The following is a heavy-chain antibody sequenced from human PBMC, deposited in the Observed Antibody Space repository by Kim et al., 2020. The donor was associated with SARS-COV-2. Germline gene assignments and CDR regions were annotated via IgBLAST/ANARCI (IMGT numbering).Heavy chain of an antibody. CDR3: ARGVRLRGYDFWSGIYYMDV. Sequence: SETLSLTCTVSGGSISSYYWSWIRQPAGKGLEWIGRIYTSGSTNYNPSLKSRVTMSVDTSKNQFSLKLSSVTAADTAVYYCARGVRLRGYDFWSGIYYMDVWGKGTTVTVSS. CDR2: IYTSGST. CDR1: GGSISSYY. J-gene: IGHJ6*03. D-gene: IGHD3-3*01. V-gene: IGHV4-4*07.